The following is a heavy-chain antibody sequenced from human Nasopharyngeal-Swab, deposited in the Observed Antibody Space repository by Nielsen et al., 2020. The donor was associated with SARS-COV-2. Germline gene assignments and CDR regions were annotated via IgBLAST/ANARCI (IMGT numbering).Heavy chain of an antibody. J-gene: IGHJ4*02. CDR2: ISAYNGNT. Sequence: ASVKVSCKASGYTFTSYGISWVRQAPVQGLEWMGWISAYNGNTNYAQKLQGRVTMTTDTSTSTAYMELRSLRSDDTAVYYCARENSPPTYYDFWSGYSPNYFDYWGQGTLVTVSS. CDR3: ARENSPPTYYDFWSGYSPNYFDY. V-gene: IGHV1-18*01. D-gene: IGHD3-3*01. CDR1: GYTFTSYG.